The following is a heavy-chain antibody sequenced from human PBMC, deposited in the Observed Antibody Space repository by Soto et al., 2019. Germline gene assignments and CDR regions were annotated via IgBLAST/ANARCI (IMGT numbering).Heavy chain of an antibody. D-gene: IGHD3-22*01. Sequence: SETLSLTCTVSGGSISSYYWSWIRQPPGKGLEWIGYIYYSGSTNYNPSLKSRVTISVDTSKNQFSLKLSSVTAADTAVYYCARLDYYDSSGYYEWGQGTLVTVSS. V-gene: IGHV4-59*01. CDR1: GGSISSYY. CDR3: ARLDYYDSSGYYE. J-gene: IGHJ4*02. CDR2: IYYSGST.